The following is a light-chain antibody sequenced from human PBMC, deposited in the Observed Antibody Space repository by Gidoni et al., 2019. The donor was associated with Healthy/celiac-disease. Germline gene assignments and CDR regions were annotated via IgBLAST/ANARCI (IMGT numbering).Light chain of an antibody. V-gene: IGLV3-25*02. CDR2: KDS. Sequence: SYELTQPPSVSVSPGQTARITCSGDALPKQYAYWYQQKPGPAPVLVIYKDSERPSGTPERFSGSSSGTTVTLTISGVPAEDEADYYCQSADSSGTYEVFGGGTKLTVL. J-gene: IGLJ2*01. CDR1: ALPKQY. CDR3: QSADSSGTYEV.